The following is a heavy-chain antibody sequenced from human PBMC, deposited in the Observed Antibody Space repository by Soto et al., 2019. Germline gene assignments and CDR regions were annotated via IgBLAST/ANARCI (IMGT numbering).Heavy chain of an antibody. D-gene: IGHD6-13*01. CDR3: AKDRSSSSYHGLDY. V-gene: IGHV3-30*18. Sequence: LRLSCAASGFTFSSYGMHWVRQAPGKGLEWMAVISYDGSNKYYADSVKGRFTISRDNSKNTLYLQMNSLRAEDTAVYYCAKDRSSSSYHGLDYWGQGTLVTVSS. CDR1: GFTFSSYG. CDR2: ISYDGSNK. J-gene: IGHJ4*02.